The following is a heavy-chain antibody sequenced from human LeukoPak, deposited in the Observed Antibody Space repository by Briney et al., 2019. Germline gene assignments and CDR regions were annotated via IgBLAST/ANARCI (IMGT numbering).Heavy chain of an antibody. Sequence: GASVKVSCKASGYTFINFAINWGRQAPGQRPEWMGWINAGNGNTKYSQKFQGRVTITRDTSASTAYMELSSLTSEDTAVYYCARDMWVPNSGAFDIWGQGTMVTVSS. V-gene: IGHV1-3*01. J-gene: IGHJ3*02. CDR2: INAGNGNT. D-gene: IGHD1-26*01. CDR3: ARDMWVPNSGAFDI. CDR1: GYTFINFA.